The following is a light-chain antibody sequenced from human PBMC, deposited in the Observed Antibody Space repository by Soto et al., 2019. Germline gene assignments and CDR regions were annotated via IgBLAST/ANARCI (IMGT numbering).Light chain of an antibody. J-gene: IGLJ2*01. CDR3: QAWDGSTVV. Sequence: SYELTQSPSVSVSPGQTASITCSGDMLGDKYASWYQQKPGQSPILVIYQDTKRPSGIPERFSGSNSGNIATLTISGTQAMDEADYYCQAWDGSTVVFGGGTKLTVL. CDR2: QDT. V-gene: IGLV3-1*01. CDR1: MLGDKY.